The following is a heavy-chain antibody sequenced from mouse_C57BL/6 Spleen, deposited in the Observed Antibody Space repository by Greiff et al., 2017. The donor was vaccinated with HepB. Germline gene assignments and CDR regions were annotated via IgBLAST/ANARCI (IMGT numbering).Heavy chain of an antibody. CDR3: ARETGDYDGGFAY. J-gene: IGHJ3*01. D-gene: IGHD2-4*01. CDR1: GYTFTNYL. Sequence: QVQLKESGAELVRPGTSVKVSCKASGYTFTNYLIEWVKQRPGQGLEWIGVINPGSGGTNYNEKFKGKATLTADKSSSTAYMQLSSLTSEDSAVYFCARETGDYDGGFAYWGQGTLVTVSA. V-gene: IGHV1-54*01. CDR2: INPGSGGT.